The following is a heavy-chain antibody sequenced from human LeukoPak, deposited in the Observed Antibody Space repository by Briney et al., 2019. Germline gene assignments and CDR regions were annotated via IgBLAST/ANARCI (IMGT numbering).Heavy chain of an antibody. CDR3: ARDRSYGAPFDY. CDR1: GFSFRNYW. J-gene: IGHJ4*02. D-gene: IGHD2-15*01. Sequence: PGGSLRLSCVISGFSFRNYWMHWVRQAPGRGLVWVSRLNSDETSATYADSVKGRFTISRDNAKNSMYLQMNSLRAEDTAVYYCARDRSYGAPFDYWGQGTLVTVSS. V-gene: IGHV3-74*03. CDR2: LNSDETSA.